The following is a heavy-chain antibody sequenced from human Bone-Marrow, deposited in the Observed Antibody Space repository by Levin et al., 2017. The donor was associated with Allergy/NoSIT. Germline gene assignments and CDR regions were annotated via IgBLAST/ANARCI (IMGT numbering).Heavy chain of an antibody. Sequence: SETLSLTCAVYGGSFSGYYWSWIRQPPGKGLEWIGEINHSGSTNYNPSLKSRVTISVDTSKNQFSLKLSSVTAADTAVYYCARGLGYDFWSGSNWFDPWGQGTLVTVSS. CDR2: INHSGST. V-gene: IGHV4-34*01. J-gene: IGHJ5*02. CDR1: GGSFSGYY. CDR3: ARGLGYDFWSGSNWFDP. D-gene: IGHD3-3*01.